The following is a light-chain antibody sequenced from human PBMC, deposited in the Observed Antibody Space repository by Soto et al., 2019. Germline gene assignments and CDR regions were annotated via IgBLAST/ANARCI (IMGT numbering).Light chain of an antibody. J-gene: IGKJ2*01. CDR3: QQYGSSPSYT. CDR1: QSVRSNY. CDR2: GAS. Sequence: EIVLTQSPGTLSLSPGERATLSCRASQSVRSNYVAWYQQTPGQAPRLLIYGASGRATGIPDRFSGSGSGTDFTLTISRLEPEDFAVYYCQQYGSSPSYTFGQGTKLEIK. V-gene: IGKV3-20*01.